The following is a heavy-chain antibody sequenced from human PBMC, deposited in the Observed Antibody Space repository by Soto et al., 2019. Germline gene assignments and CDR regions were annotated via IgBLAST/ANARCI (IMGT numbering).Heavy chain of an antibody. J-gene: IGHJ6*03. D-gene: IGHD3-3*01. CDR2: IKQDGSEK. CDR1: GFTFSSYW. V-gene: IGHV3-7*01. CDR3: ARAPKTTRYYDFWSGYYSYYYYYMDV. Sequence: GGSLRLSCAASGFTFSSYWMSWVRQAPGKELERVANIKQDGSEKYYVDSVKGRFTISRDNAKNSLYLQMNSLRAEDTAVYYCARAPKTTRYYDFWSGYYSYYYYYMDVWGKGTTVTVSS.